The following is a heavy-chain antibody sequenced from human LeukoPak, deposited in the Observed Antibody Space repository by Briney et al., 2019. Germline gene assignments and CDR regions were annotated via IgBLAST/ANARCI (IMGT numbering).Heavy chain of an antibody. CDR1: GFTFSSYS. J-gene: IGHJ4*02. Sequence: PGGSLRLSCAASGFTFSSYSMNWVRQAPGMGLEWVSSISSSSSYIYYADSVKGRFTISRDNAKNSLYLQMNSLRAEDTAVYYCARVLGDYGDYMGFNYFDYWGQGTLVTVSS. V-gene: IGHV3-21*01. D-gene: IGHD4-17*01. CDR2: ISSSSSYI. CDR3: ARVLGDYGDYMGFNYFDY.